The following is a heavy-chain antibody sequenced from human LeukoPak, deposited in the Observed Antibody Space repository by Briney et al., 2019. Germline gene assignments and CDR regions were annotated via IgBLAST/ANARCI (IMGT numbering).Heavy chain of an antibody. CDR3: ARGFSMVRGVIVGY. V-gene: IGHV1-8*01. D-gene: IGHD3-10*01. J-gene: IGHJ4*02. CDR2: MNPNSGNT. Sequence: ASVKVSCKASGYTFTSYDINWVRQATGQGLEWMGWMNPNSGNTGYAQKFQGRVTMTRSTSISTAYMELSSLRSEDTAVYYCARGFSMVRGVIVGYWGQGTLVTVSP. CDR1: GYTFTSYD.